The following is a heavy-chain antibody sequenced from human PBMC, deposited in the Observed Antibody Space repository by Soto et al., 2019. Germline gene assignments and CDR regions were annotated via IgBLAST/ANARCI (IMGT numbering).Heavy chain of an antibody. Sequence: QVQLVESGGGVVQPGRSLRLSCAASGFTFSSYGMHWVRQAPGKGLEWLAVIWYDGSNKYDADSVKGRFTISRDNSKNTLDLQMSSLRADGTAVYYCAREWGAYHFGSGGLDVWGQGTTVIVSS. CDR2: IWYDGSNK. CDR3: AREWGAYHFGSGGLDV. D-gene: IGHD3-10*01. CDR1: GFTFSSYG. V-gene: IGHV3-33*01. J-gene: IGHJ6*02.